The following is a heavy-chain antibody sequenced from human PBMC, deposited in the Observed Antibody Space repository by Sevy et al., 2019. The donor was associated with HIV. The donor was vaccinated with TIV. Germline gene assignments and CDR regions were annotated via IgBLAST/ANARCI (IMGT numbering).Heavy chain of an antibody. CDR3: ARAIGKDGAY. V-gene: IGHV3-7*03. J-gene: IGHJ4*02. CDR1: GFTFSDSW. D-gene: IGHD2-8*01. CDR2: INQDGSVI. Sequence: GGSLRLSCTASGFTFSDSWMPWVRQAPGKGLEWLANINQDGSVIYYVDSLKGRFTISRDNSRNSLFLQMSSLRAGDTATYYCARAIGKDGAYWGQGTLVTVSS.